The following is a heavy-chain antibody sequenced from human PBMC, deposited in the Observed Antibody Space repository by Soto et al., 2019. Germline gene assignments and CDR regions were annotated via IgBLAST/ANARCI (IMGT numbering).Heavy chain of an antibody. D-gene: IGHD2-2*03. V-gene: IGHV3-23*01. J-gene: IGHJ4*02. CDR1: DFTFSSYA. CDR2: ISGSGGST. Sequence: PWGSLRISCASSDFTFSSYAMSWVRQAPGKGLEWVSAISGSGGSTYYADSVKGRFTISRDNSKNTLYLQMNSLRAEDTAVYYCAKDRVGSRFDYWGQGTMVTVSS. CDR3: AKDRVGSRFDY.